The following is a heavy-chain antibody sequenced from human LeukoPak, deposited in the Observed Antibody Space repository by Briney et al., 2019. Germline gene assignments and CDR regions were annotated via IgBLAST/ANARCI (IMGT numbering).Heavy chain of an antibody. D-gene: IGHD3-10*01. Sequence: GESLKISCKGSEYSFTSYWIGWVRQMPGKGLEWMGIIYPGDSDTRYSPSFQGQVTISADKSISTAYLQWSSLKASDTAMYYCASGSSYYYGSGSYRIDYWGQGTLVTVSS. J-gene: IGHJ4*02. CDR3: ASGSSYYYGSGSYRIDY. CDR1: EYSFTSYW. CDR2: IYPGDSDT. V-gene: IGHV5-51*01.